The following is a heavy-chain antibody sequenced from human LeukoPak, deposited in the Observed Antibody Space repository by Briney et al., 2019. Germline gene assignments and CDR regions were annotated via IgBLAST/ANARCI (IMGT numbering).Heavy chain of an antibody. V-gene: IGHV3-48*01. J-gene: IGHJ6*02. CDR1: GFTFSTYS. CDR3: APAPSGSYGMDV. CDR2: ITASGTAM. D-gene: IGHD1-26*01. Sequence: GGSLRLSCAASGFTFSTYSMNWVRQAPGKGLEWVSHITASGTAMFYADSVKGRFTISRDNAKNSLYLQMNSLRAEDTAVYYCAPAPSGSYGMDVWGQGTRSPSP.